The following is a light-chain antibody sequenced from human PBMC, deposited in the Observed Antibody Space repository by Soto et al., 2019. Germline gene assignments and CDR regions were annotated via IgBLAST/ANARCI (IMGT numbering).Light chain of an antibody. V-gene: IGKV3-20*01. CDR3: QPYGGSPWT. J-gene: IGKJ1*01. Sequence: EIVLTQSPGTLSLSPGERDARSCLGSQTVSGSQLAWYQQRPGQPPRLLIFDAYRRATGIPDRFSGSGSGTDFSLTISRLEPEDFAVYYCQPYGGSPWTVGQGTKVEIK. CDR1: QTVSGSQ. CDR2: DAY.